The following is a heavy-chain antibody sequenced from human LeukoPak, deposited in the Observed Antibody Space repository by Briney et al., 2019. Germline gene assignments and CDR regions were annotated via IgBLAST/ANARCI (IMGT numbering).Heavy chain of an antibody. V-gene: IGHV4-34*01. D-gene: IGHD5-18*01. J-gene: IGHJ4*02. CDR3: ARGRTGYSYGYLRYYFDY. CDR1: GGSFSGYY. Sequence: SETLSLTCAVSGGSFSGYYWSWIRQPPGKGLEWIGEINQSGSTNYNPSLKSRVTISVDTSKNQFSLKLSSVTAADTAVYYCARGRTGYSYGYLRYYFDYWGQGTLVTVSS. CDR2: INQSGST.